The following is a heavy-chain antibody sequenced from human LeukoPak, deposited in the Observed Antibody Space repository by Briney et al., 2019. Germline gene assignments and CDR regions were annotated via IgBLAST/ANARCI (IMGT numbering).Heavy chain of an antibody. Sequence: GGSLRLSCAAPGFTFSSYAMSWVRQAPGKGLEWVSAISGGGGSTNYADSVKGRFTISRDNSKNTLYLQMNSLRAEDTAVYFCAKQSAGSAAWYSLHYDFWGQGTLVTVSS. J-gene: IGHJ4*02. CDR2: ISGGGGST. D-gene: IGHD6-13*01. CDR1: GFTFSSYA. V-gene: IGHV3-23*01. CDR3: AKQSAGSAAWYSLHYDF.